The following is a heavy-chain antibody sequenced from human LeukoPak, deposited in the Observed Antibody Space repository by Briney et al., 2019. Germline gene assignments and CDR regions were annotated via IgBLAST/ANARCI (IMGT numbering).Heavy chain of an antibody. CDR2: IKEDGSEK. CDR1: GFTFSRYW. Sequence: GGSLRLSCAASGFTFSRYWMTWVRQAPGKGLEWVANIKEDGSEKYYVDSVKGRFTISRDNAKNSLYLQMNSLRAEDTAVYYCARDSGGYFDRNHFGYWGQGTLVTVSS. CDR3: ARDSGGYFDRNHFGY. J-gene: IGHJ4*02. D-gene: IGHD3-9*01. V-gene: IGHV3-7*01.